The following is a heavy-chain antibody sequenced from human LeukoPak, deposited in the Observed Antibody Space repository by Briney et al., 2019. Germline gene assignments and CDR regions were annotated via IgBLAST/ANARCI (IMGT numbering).Heavy chain of an antibody. CDR3: ARDHQGDSSGYYDAFDI. J-gene: IGHJ3*02. Sequence: PSETLSLTCTVSGGSISSYSYYWSWIRQPVGKGLEWIGRIYISGNTNYNPSLKSRVTMPVDTSKNQFSLKLSSVTAADTAVYYCARDHQGDSSGYYDAFDIWGQGTMVTVSS. D-gene: IGHD3-22*01. V-gene: IGHV4-61*02. CDR2: IYISGNT. CDR1: GGSISSYSYY.